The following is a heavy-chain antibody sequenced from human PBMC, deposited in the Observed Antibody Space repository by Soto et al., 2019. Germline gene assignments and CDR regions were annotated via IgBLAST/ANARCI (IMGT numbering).Heavy chain of an antibody. CDR1: GFSFREFA. CDR3: AREDTGSGALDS. CDR2: TSDSGATT. D-gene: IGHD6-19*01. Sequence: EVQLLESGGGVVQPGGSLRLSCGASGFSFREFAMSWVRQAPGQGLERVVGTSDSGATTYYEDSVRGGFTISRDNSRNKVFLQLNYRRAEDTASYYCAREDTGSGALDSGGQGTLFTVSS. J-gene: IGHJ4*02. V-gene: IGHV3-23*01.